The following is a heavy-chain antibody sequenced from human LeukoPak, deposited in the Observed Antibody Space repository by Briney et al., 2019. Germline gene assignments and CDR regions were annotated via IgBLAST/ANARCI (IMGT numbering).Heavy chain of an antibody. V-gene: IGHV3-23*01. CDR2: ISGSGGST. D-gene: IGHD3-10*01. CDR3: AKVGMVRENFDY. J-gene: IGHJ4*02. CDR1: GFTFSSYG. Sequence: GGSLRLSCAASGFTFSSYGMSWVRQAPGKGLEWVSAISGSGGSTYYADSVKGRFTISRDNSKNTLYLQMNSLRAEDTAVYYCAKVGMVRENFDYWGQGTLVTVSS.